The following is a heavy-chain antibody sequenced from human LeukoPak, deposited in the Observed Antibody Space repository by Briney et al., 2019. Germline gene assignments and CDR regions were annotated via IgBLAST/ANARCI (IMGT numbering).Heavy chain of an antibody. V-gene: IGHV2-5*01. CDR2: IYWNDDK. CDR1: GFSLSTSGVG. D-gene: IGHD2-2*01. Sequence: ESGPTLVKPTQTLTLTCTFSGFSLSTSGVGVGWIRQPPGKALEWLALIYWNDDKRYSPSLKSRLTITKDTSKNQVVLTVTNVDPVDTATYCCAHSIRYCSSTSCHTSLDYWGQGTLVTVSS. CDR3: AHSIRYCSSTSCHTSLDY. J-gene: IGHJ4*02.